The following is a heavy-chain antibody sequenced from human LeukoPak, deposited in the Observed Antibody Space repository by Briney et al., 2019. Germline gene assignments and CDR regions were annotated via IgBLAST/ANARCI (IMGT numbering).Heavy chain of an antibody. CDR3: ARPLDTTFFNAFDI. V-gene: IGHV4-39*01. CDR2: IYYSGIT. D-gene: IGHD2/OR15-2a*01. CDR1: GGSISTSSYF. Sequence: SETLSLTCIVSGGSISTSSYFWGWIRQPPGKGLEWIGSIYYSGITFYNPSLKSRLTISVDTSKNQFSLKLTSVTAADTAVYYCARPLDTTFFNAFDIWGQGTMVTVSS. J-gene: IGHJ3*02.